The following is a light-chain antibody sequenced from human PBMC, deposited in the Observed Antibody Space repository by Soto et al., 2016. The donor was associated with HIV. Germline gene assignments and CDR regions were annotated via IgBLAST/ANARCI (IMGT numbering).Light chain of an antibody. CDR3: QVWDGSSDLV. V-gene: IGLV3-21*03. CDR2: DDS. Sequence: SYELTQPPSVSLAPGKTATITCGGNDIGSKSVHWYQQKAGQAPALVLFDDSDRPSGIPERISGSNSGNTATLTITRVEVEDEADYYCQVWDGSSDLVFGGGTKLTV. J-gene: IGLJ2*01. CDR1: DIGSKS.